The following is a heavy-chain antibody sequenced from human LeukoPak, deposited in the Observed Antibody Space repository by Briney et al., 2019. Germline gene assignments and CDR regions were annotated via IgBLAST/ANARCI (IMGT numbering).Heavy chain of an antibody. D-gene: IGHD4-11*01. CDR1: GYSFTSYW. CDR2: IYPGDSDT. V-gene: IGHV5-51*01. CDR3: ARRTDSDYSIYVQY. Sequence: AESLKISCKGSGYSFTSYWICWVRQMPGKGLEWMGIIYPGDSDTRYSPSLQGQVSISADKSVSTAYLEWSSLKASDTAIYYCARRTDSDYSIYVQYWGQGTLVTVSS. J-gene: IGHJ4*02.